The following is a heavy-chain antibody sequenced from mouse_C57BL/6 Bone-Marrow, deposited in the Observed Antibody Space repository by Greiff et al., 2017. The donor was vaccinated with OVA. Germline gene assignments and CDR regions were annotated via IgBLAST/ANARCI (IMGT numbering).Heavy chain of an antibody. V-gene: IGHV1-50*01. Sequence: HVQLQQPGAELVKPGASVKLSCKASGYTFTSYWMQWVKQRPGQGLEWIGEIDPSDSYTNYNQKFKGKATLTVDTSSSTAYMQLSSLTSEDSAVYYCARRRIYGSYAMDYWGQGTSVTVSS. CDR1: GYTFTSYW. J-gene: IGHJ4*01. D-gene: IGHD1-1*01. CDR3: ARRRIYGSYAMDY. CDR2: IDPSDSYT.